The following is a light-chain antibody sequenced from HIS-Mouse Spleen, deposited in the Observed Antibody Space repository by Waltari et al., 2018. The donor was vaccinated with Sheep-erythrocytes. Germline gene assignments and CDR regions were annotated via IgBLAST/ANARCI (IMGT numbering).Light chain of an antibody. V-gene: IGLV2-11*01. CDR2: DVS. Sequence: QSALTQPRSVSWSPGQSVTISCTGTSSAVGGYKYASWDQQHPGKAPKLMIYDVSKRPSGVPDRFSGSKSGNTASLTISGLQAEDEADYYCCSYAGSYNHVFATGTKVTVL. CDR1: SSAVGGYKY. J-gene: IGLJ1*01. CDR3: CSYAGSYNHV.